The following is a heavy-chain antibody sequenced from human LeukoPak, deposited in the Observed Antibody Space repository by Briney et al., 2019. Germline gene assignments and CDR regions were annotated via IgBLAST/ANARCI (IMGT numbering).Heavy chain of an antibody. CDR2: ISSSGSTI. D-gene: IGHD3-22*01. V-gene: IGHV3-11*04. J-gene: IGHJ4*02. Sequence: GGSLRLSCAASGFTFSDYYMSWIRQAPGKGLEWVSYISSSGSTIYYADSVKGRFTISRDNAKNSLYLQMNSLRAEDTAVYYCARDHSREYYYDISGYYGILDYWGQGTLVTVSS. CDR1: GFTFSDYY. CDR3: ARDHSREYYYDISGYYGILDY.